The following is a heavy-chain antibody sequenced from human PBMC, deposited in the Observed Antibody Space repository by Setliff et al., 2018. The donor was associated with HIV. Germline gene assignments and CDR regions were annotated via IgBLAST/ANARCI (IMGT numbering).Heavy chain of an antibody. V-gene: IGHV1-69*13. D-gene: IGHD5-18*01. Sequence: GASVKVSCKASGGTFSSYAISWVRQAPGQGLEWMGGIIPIFGTANYAQKFQGRVTITADESTSTAYMELSSLRSEDTAVYYCARPSDTAMVTVGYYYYGMDVGGQGTTVTVSS. CDR2: IIPIFGTA. J-gene: IGHJ6*02. CDR1: GGTFSSYA. CDR3: ARPSDTAMVTVGYYYYGMDV.